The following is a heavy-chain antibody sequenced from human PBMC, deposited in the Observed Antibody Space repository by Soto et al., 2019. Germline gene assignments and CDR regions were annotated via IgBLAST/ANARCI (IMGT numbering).Heavy chain of an antibody. J-gene: IGHJ6*02. V-gene: IGHV3-30*18. CDR2: ISYDGSNK. CDR3: AKDLGSGKPYYYYAMDV. D-gene: IGHD3-10*01. CDR1: GFIFSRYG. Sequence: PGGSLRLSCAASGFIFSRYGMHWVRQAPGKGLEWVAVISYDGSNKYYAESVKGRLIISRDKSENTLYLQMNSLRAGDTAVYYCAKDLGSGKPYYYYAMDVWGQGTTVTVSS.